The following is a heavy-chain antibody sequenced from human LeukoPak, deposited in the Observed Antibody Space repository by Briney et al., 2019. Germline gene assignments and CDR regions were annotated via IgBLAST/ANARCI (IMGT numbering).Heavy chain of an antibody. CDR3: ARGDGDYPLSYYYYYMDV. Sequence: GASVKVSCKVSGYTLTELSMHWVRQAPGKGLEWMGGFDPEDGETIYAQKFQGRVTMTEDTSTDTAYMELSSLRSEDTAVYYCARGDGDYPLSYYYYYMDVWGKGTTVTISS. D-gene: IGHD4-17*01. V-gene: IGHV1-24*01. CDR1: GYTLTELS. J-gene: IGHJ6*03. CDR2: FDPEDGET.